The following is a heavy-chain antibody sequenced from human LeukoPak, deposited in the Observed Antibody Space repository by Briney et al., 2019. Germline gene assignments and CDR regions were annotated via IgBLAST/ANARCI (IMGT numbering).Heavy chain of an antibody. J-gene: IGHJ3*02. D-gene: IGHD6-19*01. CDR3: ASAKSSVAGPDAFDI. CDR2: INPNSGGT. Sequence: GASVKVSCKASGYTFTGYYMHWVRQAPGQGLEWMGWINPNSGGTNYAQKFQGRVTMTRDTSISTAYMELSRLRSDDTAVYYCASAKSSVAGPDAFDIWGQGTMVTVSS. V-gene: IGHV1-2*02. CDR1: GYTFTGYY.